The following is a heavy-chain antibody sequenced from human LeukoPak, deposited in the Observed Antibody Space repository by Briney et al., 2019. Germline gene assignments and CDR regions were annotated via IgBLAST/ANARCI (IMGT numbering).Heavy chain of an antibody. CDR1: GLTFSTYV. D-gene: IGHD3-10*01. V-gene: IGHV3-30*01. CDR2: ILYDGSNK. Sequence: PGRSLRLFWAPSGLTFSTYVMHWASQAPGKGLQCVAVILYDGSNKYFADCVTGRFIIYRDNCKNTLYLQMNSLTAEDTAVYYCARVVAGSVYNSGMDVWGQGTTVTVSS. J-gene: IGHJ6*02. CDR3: ARVVAGSVYNSGMDV.